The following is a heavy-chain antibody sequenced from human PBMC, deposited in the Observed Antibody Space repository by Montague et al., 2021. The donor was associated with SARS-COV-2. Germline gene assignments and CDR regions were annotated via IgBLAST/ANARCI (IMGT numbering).Heavy chain of an antibody. V-gene: IGHV4-59*06. J-gene: IGHJ6*03. D-gene: IGHD4-23*01. CDR2: IYYSGST. CDR1: DGSIRSYY. Sequence: SETLSLTCTVSDGSIRSYYWNWMRQTPGKGLEWIGYIYYSGSTYYNPSLKSRVTISVDTSKNQFSLKLSSVTAADTAVYYCASTYGGNLGYYYYYMDVWGKGTTVTVSS. CDR3: ASTYGGNLGYYYYYMDV.